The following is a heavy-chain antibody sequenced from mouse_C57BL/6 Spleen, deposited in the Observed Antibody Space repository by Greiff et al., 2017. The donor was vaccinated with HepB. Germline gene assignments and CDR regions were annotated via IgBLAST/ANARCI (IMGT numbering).Heavy chain of an antibody. V-gene: IGHV1-69*01. CDR2: IDPSDSYT. Sequence: QVQLQQPGAELVMPGASVKLSCKASGYTFTSYWMHWVKQSPGQCLEWIGEIDPSDSYTNYNQKFKGKSTLTVDKSSNTAYMRLSSLTSEDSAVYYCARSSGDYWGQGTTLTVSS. D-gene: IGHD1-3*01. CDR3: ARSSGDY. J-gene: IGHJ2*01. CDR1: GYTFTSYW.